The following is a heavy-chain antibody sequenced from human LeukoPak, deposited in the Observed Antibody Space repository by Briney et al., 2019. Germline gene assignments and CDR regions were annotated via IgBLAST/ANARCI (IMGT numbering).Heavy chain of an antibody. D-gene: IGHD5-18*01. J-gene: IGHJ6*03. CDR2: ISQNGDS. CDR3: ARTPRGGGYSNGYYYYYYMDV. Sequence: SETLSLTCGVSGGSLSFYYWSWIRQSPGKGLEWIAEISQNGDSNYNMSLKSRVTISLDKSKNQVSLKLNSVTAADTAVYYCARTPRGGGYSNGYYYYYYMDVWGKGTTVTVSS. CDR1: GGSLSFYY. V-gene: IGHV4-34*01.